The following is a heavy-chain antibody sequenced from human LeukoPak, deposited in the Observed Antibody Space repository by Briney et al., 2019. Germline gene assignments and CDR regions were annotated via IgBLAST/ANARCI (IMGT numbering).Heavy chain of an antibody. V-gene: IGHV3-23*01. D-gene: IGHD6-19*01. CDR2: ISGSGGST. J-gene: IGHJ1*01. CDR3: ASGLVSGAGLQH. Sequence: GGSLRLSCAASGFTFSSYAMSWVRQAPGKGLEWVSAISGSGGSTYYADSVKGRFTISRDNSKNTLYLQMNSLRADDTAVYYCASGLVSGAGLQHWGQGTLVTVSS. CDR1: GFTFSSYA.